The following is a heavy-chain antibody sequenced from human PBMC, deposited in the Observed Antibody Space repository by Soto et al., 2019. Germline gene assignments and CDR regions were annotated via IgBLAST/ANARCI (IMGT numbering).Heavy chain of an antibody. V-gene: IGHV4-39*01. Sequence: NPSETLSLTCSVSGGSVTNRDYYWGWIRQPPGRGLELIGYLYFGGKTYYNPSLKSRVTISVDSSKNQTSLKLMSVTAADTALYYCARFFYDSERPIHXWGQVTLVTVSX. CDR1: GGSVTNRDYY. CDR3: ARFFYDSERPIHX. D-gene: IGHD3-16*01. J-gene: IGHJ4*02. CDR2: LYFGGKT.